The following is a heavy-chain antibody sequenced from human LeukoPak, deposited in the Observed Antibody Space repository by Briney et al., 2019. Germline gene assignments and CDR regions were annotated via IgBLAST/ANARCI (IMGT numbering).Heavy chain of an antibody. CDR3: ARDGWFGDYNWFDP. CDR2: ISSASNTI. V-gene: IGHV3-48*01. Sequence: GGSLRLSCAASGFTFSSYSMNWVRQAAGKGMEWVSYISSASNTIYYADSVKGRFTISRDNAKNSLYLQMNSLRAEDTATYYCARDGWFGDYNWFDPWGQGTLVTVSS. D-gene: IGHD3-10*01. CDR1: GFTFSSYS. J-gene: IGHJ5*02.